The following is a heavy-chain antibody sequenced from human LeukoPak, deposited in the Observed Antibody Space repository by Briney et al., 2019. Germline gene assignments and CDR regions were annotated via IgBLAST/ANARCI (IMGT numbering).Heavy chain of an antibody. Sequence: ASVKVSCKASGYTFTSYGISWVRQAPGQGLEWMGWISAYNGNTNYAQKLQGRVTMTTDTSTSTAYMELRSLRSEDTAVYYCASRGIPYSSSPGDYYYYMDVWGKGTTVTDSS. CDR3: ASRGIPYSSSPGDYYYYMDV. CDR2: ISAYNGNT. J-gene: IGHJ6*03. CDR1: GYTFTSYG. D-gene: IGHD6-6*01. V-gene: IGHV1-18*01.